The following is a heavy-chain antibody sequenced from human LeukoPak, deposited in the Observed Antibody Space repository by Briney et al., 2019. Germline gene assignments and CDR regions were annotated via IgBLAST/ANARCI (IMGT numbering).Heavy chain of an antibody. Sequence: SETLSLTCAVYGGSFSGYYWSWICQPPGEGLEWIGEINHSGSTNYNPSLKSRVTISVDTSKNQFSLKLSSVTAADTAVYYCARVGAGYYYYYGMDVWGQGTTVTVSS. CDR2: INHSGST. J-gene: IGHJ6*02. CDR3: ARVGAGYYYYYGMDV. V-gene: IGHV4-34*01. CDR1: GGSFSGYY.